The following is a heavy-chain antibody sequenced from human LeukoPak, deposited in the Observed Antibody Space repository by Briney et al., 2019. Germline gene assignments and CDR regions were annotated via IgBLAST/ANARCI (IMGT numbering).Heavy chain of an antibody. CDR2: IYYSGST. D-gene: IGHD1-26*01. CDR1: GGSINNYY. Sequence: PSETRSLTCTVSGGSINNYYWSWIRQPPGKGLEWIGYIYYSGSTNYNPSLKSRVTISVDTSKNQFSLKLSSVTAADTAVYYRARHGGSYSRAFDIWGQGTIVTVSS. J-gene: IGHJ3*02. CDR3: ARHGGSYSRAFDI. V-gene: IGHV4-59*08.